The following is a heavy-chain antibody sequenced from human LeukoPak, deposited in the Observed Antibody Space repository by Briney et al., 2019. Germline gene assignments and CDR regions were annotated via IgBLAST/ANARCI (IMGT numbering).Heavy chain of an antibody. CDR2: IKKDGSEK. D-gene: IGHD3-22*01. J-gene: IGHJ1*01. V-gene: IGHV3-7*01. CDR1: GFTFSSYW. Sequence: QPGGSLRLSCAASGFTFSSYWMSWVSQAPGKGLEWVAKIKKDGSEKLYVDSVEGRFTISRDNAKNSLYLQMNSLRAEDTAVYYCARGGGGHYYDSSGYYYFAYFQHWGQGTLVTVSS. CDR3: ARGGGGHYYDSSGYYYFAYFQH.